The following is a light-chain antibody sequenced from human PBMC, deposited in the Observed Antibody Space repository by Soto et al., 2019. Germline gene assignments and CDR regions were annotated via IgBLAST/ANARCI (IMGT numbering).Light chain of an antibody. Sequence: EIVMTQSPCTLSVSPGERATLSCRASQSVSSSLAWYQQKPGQAPRLLIYGASTRATGIPARFSGSGSGTEFTLTISSLQYEDFAVYYCQQYTNWLTFGGGTKVEIK. J-gene: IGKJ4*01. CDR1: QSVSSS. CDR3: QQYTNWLT. CDR2: GAS. V-gene: IGKV3-15*01.